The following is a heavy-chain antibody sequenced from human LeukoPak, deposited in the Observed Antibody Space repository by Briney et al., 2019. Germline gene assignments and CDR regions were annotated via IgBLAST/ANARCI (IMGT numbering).Heavy chain of an antibody. J-gene: IGHJ4*02. CDR2: ISGSGGST. Sequence: GGSLRLSCAASGFTFSSYVMTWVRQAPGKGLEWVSGISGSGGSTYYADSVKGRFTISRDNSKNTLYLQMNSLSVEDTALYYCAKVLSGSQDYWGQGTLVTVFS. D-gene: IGHD1-26*01. CDR3: AKVLSGSQDY. V-gene: IGHV3-23*01. CDR1: GFTFSSYV.